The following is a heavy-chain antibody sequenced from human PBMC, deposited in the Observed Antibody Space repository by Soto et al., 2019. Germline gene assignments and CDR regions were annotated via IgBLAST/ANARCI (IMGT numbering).Heavy chain of an antibody. CDR1: GFTFSSYS. J-gene: IGHJ4*02. V-gene: IGHV3-48*02. CDR2: ISIGSTNI. D-gene: IGHD3-22*01. Sequence: GGSLRLSCAASGFTFSSYSVNWVRQAPGKGLEWVSYISIGSTNIYYADSVKGRFTISRDNAKNSLYLEMNSLRDEDTAVYYCARGSYYDSSGYYHFDYWGQGTLVTVSS. CDR3: ARGSYYDSSGYYHFDY.